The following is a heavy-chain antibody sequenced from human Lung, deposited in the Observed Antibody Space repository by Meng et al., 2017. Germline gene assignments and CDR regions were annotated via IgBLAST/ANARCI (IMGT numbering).Heavy chain of an antibody. CDR1: GLSLSTSGVG. D-gene: IGHD3-22*01. J-gene: IGHJ4*02. V-gene: IGHV2-5*02. Sequence: ITMKESGPTLVKPTQTLTLNCSFSGLSLSTSGVGVGWIRQPPGKALEWLALIYWDDDKRYSPSLKSRLTITKDTSKNQVVLTMTNMDPVDTATYYCAHIVLYDSYDYWGQGTLVTVSS. CDR3: AHIVLYDSYDY. CDR2: IYWDDDK.